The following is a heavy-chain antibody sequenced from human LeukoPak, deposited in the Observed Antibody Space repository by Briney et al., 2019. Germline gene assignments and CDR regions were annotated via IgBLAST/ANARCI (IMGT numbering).Heavy chain of an antibody. CDR2: IIPIFGTA. Sequence: AASVKVSCKASGGTFSSYAISWVRQAPGQGLEWMGGIIPIFGTANYAQKFQGRVTITTDEPTSTAYMELSSLRSEDTAVYYCARGSTRRWNYYYYMDVWGKGTTVTVSS. V-gene: IGHV1-69*05. J-gene: IGHJ6*03. CDR3: ARGSTRRWNYYYYMDV. D-gene: IGHD2-2*01. CDR1: GGTFSSYA.